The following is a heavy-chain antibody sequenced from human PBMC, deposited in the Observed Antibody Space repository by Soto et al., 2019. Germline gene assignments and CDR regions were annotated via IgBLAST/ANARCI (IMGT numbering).Heavy chain of an antibody. Sequence: SETLSLTCTVSGGSISSGDYYWSWIRQPPGKGLEWIGYIYYSGSTYYNPSLKSRVTISVDTSKNQFSLKLSSVTAADTAVYYCAATSGYPPHFDYWGQGTLVTVSS. CDR2: IYYSGST. CDR3: AATSGYPPHFDY. J-gene: IGHJ4*02. D-gene: IGHD5-12*01. CDR1: GGSISSGDYY. V-gene: IGHV4-30-4*01.